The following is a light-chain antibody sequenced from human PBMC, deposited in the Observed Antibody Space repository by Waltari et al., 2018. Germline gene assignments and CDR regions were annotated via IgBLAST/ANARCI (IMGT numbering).Light chain of an antibody. V-gene: IGLV2-14*01. CDR3: SSYTSSSTLEGV. CDR2: DVS. J-gene: IGLJ1*01. Sequence: QSALTQPASVSGSPGQSITISCPGTSSDVGGYNNVSWYQQHPGKTPKLMIYDVSNRPSGVSNRFSGSKSGNTASLTISGLQAEDEADYYCSSYTSSSTLEGVFGTGTKVTVL. CDR1: SSDVGGYNN.